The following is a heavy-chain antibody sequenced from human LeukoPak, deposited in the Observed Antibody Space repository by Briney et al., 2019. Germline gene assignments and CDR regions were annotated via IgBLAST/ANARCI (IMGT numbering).Heavy chain of an antibody. Sequence: GESLKISCAASGFTFSSYDMHWVRQATGKGLEWVSAIGTAGDPYYPGSVKGRFTISRENAKNSLYLQMNSLRAGDTAVYYCARATRYSSSWRSVYYFDYWGQGTLVTVSS. J-gene: IGHJ4*02. D-gene: IGHD6-13*01. CDR3: ARATRYSSSWRSVYYFDY. CDR1: GFTFSSYD. CDR2: IGTAGDP. V-gene: IGHV3-13*05.